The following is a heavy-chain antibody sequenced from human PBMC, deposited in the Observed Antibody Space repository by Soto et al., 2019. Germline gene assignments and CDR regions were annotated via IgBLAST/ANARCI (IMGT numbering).Heavy chain of an antibody. CDR3: ARGVYCTNGVCYWFDP. J-gene: IGHJ5*02. D-gene: IGHD2-8*01. Sequence: GGSLRLSCAASGFVFSDYWMNWVCHTPGKGLEWVANIKQDGSTKYYVDSVKGRFTISRDNGKNSVSLQMNSLRAEDTATYYCARGVYCTNGVCYWFDPWGPGTQVTVSS. CDR2: IKQDGSTK. V-gene: IGHV3-7*01. CDR1: GFVFSDYW.